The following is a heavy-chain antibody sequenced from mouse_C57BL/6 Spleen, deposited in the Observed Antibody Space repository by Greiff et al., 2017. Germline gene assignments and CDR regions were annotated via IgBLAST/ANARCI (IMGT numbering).Heavy chain of an antibody. CDR1: GFNFKNTY. V-gene: IGHV14-3*01. J-gene: IGHJ4*01. D-gene: IGHD1-1*01. CDR2: IDPATGNT. CDR3: TFFCGSSPYYYAMDY. Sequence: EVQLQQSVAELVRPGASVKLSCTASGFNFKNTYMHWVKQRPEQGLEWIGRIDPATGNTKYAPKFQGKATITADTSSNTAYLQLSSLTSEDTAIYCCTFFCGSSPYYYAMDYWGQGTSVTVSS.